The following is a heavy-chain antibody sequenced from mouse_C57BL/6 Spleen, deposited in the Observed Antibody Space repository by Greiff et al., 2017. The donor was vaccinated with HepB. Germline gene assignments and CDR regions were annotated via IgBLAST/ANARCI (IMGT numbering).Heavy chain of an antibody. V-gene: IGHV2-3*01. CDR2: IWGDGST. CDR1: GFSLTSYG. Sequence: VKLVESGPGLVAPSQSLSITCTVSGFSLTSYGVSWVRQPPGKGLEWLGVIWGDGSTNYHSALISRLRISKDNSKSQVILKLNSLRTDDTATYYCAKPDYYGNYGAMGYWGQGASVTVSS. J-gene: IGHJ4*01. CDR3: AKPDYYGNYGAMGY. D-gene: IGHD2-1*01.